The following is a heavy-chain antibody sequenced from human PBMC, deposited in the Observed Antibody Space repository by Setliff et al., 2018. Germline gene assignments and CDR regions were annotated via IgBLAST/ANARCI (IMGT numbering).Heavy chain of an antibody. CDR2: INPNSGGT. V-gene: IGHV1-2*06. D-gene: IGHD6-13*01. J-gene: IGHJ5*02. CDR1: GYTFTSYG. CDR3: ARGYSSSWQSRMGFDP. Sequence: ASVKVSCKASGYTFTSYGISWVRQAPGQGLEWMGRINPNSGGTNYAQKFQGRVTMNRDTSISTAYMELSRLRSDDTAVYYCARGYSSSWQSRMGFDPWGQGTLVTVSS.